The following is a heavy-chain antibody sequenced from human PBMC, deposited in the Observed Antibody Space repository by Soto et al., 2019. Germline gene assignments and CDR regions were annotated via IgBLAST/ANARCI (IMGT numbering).Heavy chain of an antibody. CDR3: ARCYCTVGSCYTCWHFDL. J-gene: IGHJ2*01. Sequence: QAQLVQSGAEVKKPGASVKVSCQAGGYTFADYGIRWVRQAPGQGLEWVGWIGPYNGNTNYAPNLQDRVTMTTDTSTNTAYMELTSLRSDDTALYSCARCYCTVGSCYTCWHFDLWGRGTLLTVSS. D-gene: IGHD2-15*01. CDR1: GYTFADYG. V-gene: IGHV1-18*01. CDR2: IGPYNGNT.